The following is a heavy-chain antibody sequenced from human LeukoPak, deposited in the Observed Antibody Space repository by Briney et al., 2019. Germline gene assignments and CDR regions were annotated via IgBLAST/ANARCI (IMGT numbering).Heavy chain of an antibody. D-gene: IGHD4/OR15-4a*01. V-gene: IGHV4-61*02. Sequence: PSETLSLTCNVSGGSISSSSYYWSWIRQSAGKGLEWIGRINTSGSTEYNPSLKSRVTISVDTSKNQFSLRLSSATAADTAVYYCARERFDYVGGDFDYWGQGTLVTVSS. J-gene: IGHJ4*02. CDR2: INTSGST. CDR1: GGSISSSSYY. CDR3: ARERFDYVGGDFDY.